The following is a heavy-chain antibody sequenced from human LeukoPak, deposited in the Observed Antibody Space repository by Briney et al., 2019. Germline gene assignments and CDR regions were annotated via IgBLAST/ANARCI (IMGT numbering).Heavy chain of an antibody. D-gene: IGHD3-22*01. V-gene: IGHV1-24*01. J-gene: IGHJ4*02. CDR2: FDPEDGET. Sequence: ASVKVPCKVSGYTLTELSMHWVRQAPGKGLEWMGGFDPEDGETIYAQKFQGRVTMTEDTSTDTAYMELSSLRSEDTAVYYCATVGAYYDSSGYYSRVFDYWGQGTLVTVSS. CDR1: GYTLTELS. CDR3: ATVGAYYDSSGYYSRVFDY.